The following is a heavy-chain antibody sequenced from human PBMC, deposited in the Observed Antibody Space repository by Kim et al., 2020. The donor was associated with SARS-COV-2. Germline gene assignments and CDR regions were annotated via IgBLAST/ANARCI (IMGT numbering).Heavy chain of an antibody. CDR3: ARDGDYYDSRGYYRFEFDY. V-gene: IGHV1-18*01. Sequence: ASVKVSCKASGYMFTRNGISWVRQAPGQGLEWMGWISTYNGNTIYAQKFQDRVTMTTETSTGTAYMELRSLRSDDTAVYYCARDGDYYDSRGYYRFEFDYWGQGTLVTVSS. CDR1: GYMFTRNG. J-gene: IGHJ4*02. D-gene: IGHD3-22*01. CDR2: ISTYNGNT.